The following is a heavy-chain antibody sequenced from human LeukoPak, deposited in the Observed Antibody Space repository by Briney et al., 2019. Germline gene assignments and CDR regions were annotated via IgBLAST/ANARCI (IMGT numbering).Heavy chain of an antibody. CDR3: AKDGSSSWHPHDY. Sequence: GGSLRLSCAASGFTFSSYAMSWVRQAPGKGLEWVSAISGSGGSTYYADSVKGRFTISRDISKNTLYLQMNSLRAEDTAVYYCAKDGSSSWHPHDYWGQGTLVTVSS. J-gene: IGHJ4*02. CDR2: ISGSGGST. D-gene: IGHD6-13*01. CDR1: GFTFSSYA. V-gene: IGHV3-23*01.